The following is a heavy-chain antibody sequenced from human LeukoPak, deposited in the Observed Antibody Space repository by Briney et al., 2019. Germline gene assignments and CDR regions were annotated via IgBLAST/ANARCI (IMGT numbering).Heavy chain of an antibody. D-gene: IGHD3-3*01. J-gene: IGHJ6*03. Sequence: GGSLRLSCAASGFTFSSYSMNWVRQAPGKGREWVSSISSSSSYIYYADSVKGRFTISRDNAKNSLYLQMNSLRAEDTAVYYCARATTYYDFWSPYYYYMDVWGKGTTVTVSS. CDR2: ISSSSSYI. V-gene: IGHV3-21*01. CDR3: ARATTYYDFWSPYYYYMDV. CDR1: GFTFSSYS.